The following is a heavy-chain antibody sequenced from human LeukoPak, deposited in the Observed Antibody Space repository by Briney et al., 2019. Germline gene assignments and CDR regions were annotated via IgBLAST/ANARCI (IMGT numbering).Heavy chain of an antibody. CDR2: TYAGGAS. CDR1: GFNISKTY. V-gene: IGHV3-53*05. CDR3: AKDILPAAPLGAFDI. Sequence: GGSLRLSCAASGFNISKTYLMWARQAPGKRLEWVSVTYAGGASWYGDFVEGRFTISRDNSKNTLYLQMNSLRAEDTAVYYCAKDILPAAPLGAFDIWGQGTMVTVSS. J-gene: IGHJ3*02. D-gene: IGHD6-13*01.